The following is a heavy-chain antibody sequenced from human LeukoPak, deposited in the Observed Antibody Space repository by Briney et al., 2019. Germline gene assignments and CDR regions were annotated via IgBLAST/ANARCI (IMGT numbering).Heavy chain of an antibody. V-gene: IGHV3-23*01. CDR3: ARGGVVVAAIDAFDI. Sequence: GGSLRLSCAASGFTFSSYAMSWVRQAPGKGLEWVSALSGSGGSTYYADSVKGRFTISRDISKNTLFLQLNSLRAEDTAVYYCARGGVVVAAIDAFDIWGQGTLVTVSS. J-gene: IGHJ3*02. CDR2: LSGSGGST. CDR1: GFTFSSYA. D-gene: IGHD2-15*01.